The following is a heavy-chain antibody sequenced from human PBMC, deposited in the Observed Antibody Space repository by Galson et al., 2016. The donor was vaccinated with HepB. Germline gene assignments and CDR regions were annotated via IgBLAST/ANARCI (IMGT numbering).Heavy chain of an antibody. CDR1: GFDFNDSS. CDR3: ARSAAGRTATTTLA. Sequence: SLRLSCAASGFDFNDSSMHWVRQSPGKGLEWVAGISFDGRNDYYADSVKGRFIISRDSSKKTVYLQMNSLRSKDTAVYYCARSAAGRTATTTLAWGQGILVTVSS. D-gene: IGHD4-17*01. V-gene: IGHV3-30-3*01. CDR2: ISFDGRND. J-gene: IGHJ5*02.